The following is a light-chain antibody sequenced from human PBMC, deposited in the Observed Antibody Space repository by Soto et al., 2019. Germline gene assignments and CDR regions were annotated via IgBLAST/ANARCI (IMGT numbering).Light chain of an antibody. V-gene: IGLV2-14*01. Sequence: QSALTQPASVSGSPGQSITISCTGTSSDVGGYNYVSWYQQHPGKAPKLMIYEVSNRPSGVSNRFSGSKSGNTASLTISGLQAEDEADYYCGTWDDSLFSFVFGPGTKLTVL. CDR1: SSDVGGYNY. J-gene: IGLJ1*01. CDR2: EVS. CDR3: GTWDDSLFSFV.